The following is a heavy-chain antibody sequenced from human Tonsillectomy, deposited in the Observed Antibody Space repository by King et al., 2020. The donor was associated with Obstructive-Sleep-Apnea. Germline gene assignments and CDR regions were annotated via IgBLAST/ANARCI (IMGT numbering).Heavy chain of an antibody. D-gene: IGHD4-23*01. CDR1: GFTFSSYS. CDR2: ISSSSSTI. V-gene: IGHV3-48*04. CDR3: ARGGDYGGNSRKFAY. Sequence: VQLVESGGGLVQPGGSLRLSCAASGFTFSSYSMNWVRQAPGKGLEWVSYISSSSSTIYYADSVKGRFTISRDNAKNSLYLQMNSLRAEDTAVYYCARGGDYGGNSRKFAYWGKGTLVTVSS. J-gene: IGHJ4*02.